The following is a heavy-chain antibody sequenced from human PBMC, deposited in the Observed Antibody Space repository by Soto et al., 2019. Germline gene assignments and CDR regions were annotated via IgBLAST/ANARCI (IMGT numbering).Heavy chain of an antibody. J-gene: IGHJ6*02. CDR3: AKDSLLSSRRMDV. Sequence: QVQLQESGPGLVKPSQTLSLTCTVSGGSISSGDYYWSWIRQHPGKGLEWIGYIYYSGSTYYNPSXKXRLXISVDTSKNRFSLKLSSVTAADTAVYYCAKDSLLSSRRMDVWGQGTTVTVSS. V-gene: IGHV4-31*03. CDR1: GGSISSGDYY. CDR2: IYYSGST. D-gene: IGHD1-26*01.